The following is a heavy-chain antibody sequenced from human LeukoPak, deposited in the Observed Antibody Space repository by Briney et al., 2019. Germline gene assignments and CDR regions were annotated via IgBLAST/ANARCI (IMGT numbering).Heavy chain of an antibody. V-gene: IGHV3-21*01. CDR3: ARAWTDYWSLIRFFDL. Sequence: GGSLRLSCAASGFTFSSYSMNWVRQAPGKGLEWVSCISSSTYKYYADSIKGRFTISRDNAKNSLYLEMHSLRVEDTAVYYCARAWTDYWSLIRFFDLWGRGTLVTVSS. D-gene: IGHD1-1*01. CDR1: GFTFSSYS. J-gene: IGHJ2*01. CDR2: ISSSTYK.